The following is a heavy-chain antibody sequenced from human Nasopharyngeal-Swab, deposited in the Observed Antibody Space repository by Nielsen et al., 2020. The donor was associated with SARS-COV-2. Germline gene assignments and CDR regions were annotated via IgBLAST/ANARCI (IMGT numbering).Heavy chain of an antibody. CDR2: IYYSGST. CDR3: ARRKREEVRGVRYYFDY. J-gene: IGHJ4*02. D-gene: IGHD3-10*01. V-gene: IGHV4-39*01. Sequence: WIRQPPGKGLEWIGSIYYSGSTYYNPSLKSRVTISVDTSKNQFSLKLSSVTAAGTAVYYCARRKREEVRGVRYYFDYWGQGTLVTVSS.